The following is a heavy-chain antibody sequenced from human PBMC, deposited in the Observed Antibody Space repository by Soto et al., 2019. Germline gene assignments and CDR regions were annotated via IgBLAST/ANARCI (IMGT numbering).Heavy chain of an antibody. CDR1: GGSISSSYW. J-gene: IGHJ6*02. CDR2: IYHSGST. Sequence: QVQLQESGPGLVKPSGTLSLTCAVSGGSISSSYWWSWVRQPPGKGLEWFGEIYHSGSTNYNTSLKSRVNISVDKSNNQFSLKVPSVTAADTAGYYRARVSGSYYYGMDVWGQGTTVTVSS. CDR3: ARVSGSYYYGMDV. V-gene: IGHV4-4*02.